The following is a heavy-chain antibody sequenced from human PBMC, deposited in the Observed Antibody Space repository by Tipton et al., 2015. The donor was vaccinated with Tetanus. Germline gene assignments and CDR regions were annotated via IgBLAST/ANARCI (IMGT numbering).Heavy chain of an antibody. Sequence: TLSLTCAVSGVSMRNGGFSWSWIRQPPGKGLEWIGYIYHSGGSYYNPSLKSRVTMSVDLSSDQVSLSLTSVTATDTAVYYCGRHGGSYSAYWCFDLWGRGSLVAVSS. V-gene: IGHV4-30-2*01. J-gene: IGHJ2*01. D-gene: IGHD1-26*01. CDR1: GVSMRNGGFS. CDR3: GRHGGSYSAYWCFDL. CDR2: IYHSGGS.